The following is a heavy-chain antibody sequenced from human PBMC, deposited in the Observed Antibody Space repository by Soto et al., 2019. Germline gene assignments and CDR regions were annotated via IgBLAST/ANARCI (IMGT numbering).Heavy chain of an antibody. CDR2: ISGSGGST. CDR1: GFTFSSYA. J-gene: IGHJ4*02. CDR3: AKDGDIVVVPPASPFDN. Sequence: EVQLLESGGGLVQPGGSLRLSCAASGFTFSSYAMSWVRQAPGKGLEWVSGISGSGGSTYYADSVKGRFTISRDNSKNTLYLQMNSLRAEDTAVYYCAKDGDIVVVPPASPFDNWGQGTLVTVSS. V-gene: IGHV3-23*01. D-gene: IGHD2-2*01.